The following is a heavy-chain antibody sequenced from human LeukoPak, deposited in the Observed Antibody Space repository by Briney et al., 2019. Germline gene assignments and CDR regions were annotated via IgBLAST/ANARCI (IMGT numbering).Heavy chain of an antibody. V-gene: IGHV4-61*02. J-gene: IGHJ4*02. CDR3: AVAAAGTVY. Sequence: SSETLSLTCTVSGGSISSGSYYWSWIRQPAGKGLEWIGRIYTSGSTNYNPSLKSRVTISVDTSKNQFSLKLSSVTAADTAVYYCAVAAAGTVYWGQGTLVTVSS. CDR2: IYTSGST. CDR1: GGSISSGSYY. D-gene: IGHD6-13*01.